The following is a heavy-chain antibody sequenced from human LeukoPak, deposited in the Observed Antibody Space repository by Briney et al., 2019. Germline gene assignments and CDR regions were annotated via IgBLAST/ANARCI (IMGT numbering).Heavy chain of an antibody. V-gene: IGHV4-30-2*01. D-gene: IGHD3-22*01. CDR3: ARAPGAPRGYYAGGFDV. CDR1: GGSIMSGGYS. CDR2: VFHSGDT. Sequence: PSQTLSLTCAVSGGSIMSGGYSWSWIRQTPEKGLEWIGHVFHSGDTEDNPSPKNRVAMSLVRSKNPVSLELSSVPAADKAVYYCARAPGAPRGYYAGGFDVWGEGTLVTVSS. J-gene: IGHJ3*01.